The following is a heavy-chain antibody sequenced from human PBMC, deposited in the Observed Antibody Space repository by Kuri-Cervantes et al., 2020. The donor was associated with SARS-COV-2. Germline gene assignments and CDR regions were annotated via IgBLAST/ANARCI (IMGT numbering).Heavy chain of an antibody. V-gene: IGHV1-2*02. CDR3: ARENISFDI. Sequence: ASVKVSCKASGYTFTGYYMHWVRQAPGQGLEWMGWINPNSGGTNYAQKFKGRVIMSRDTSDSTAYMELNSLRSDDTAVYYCARENISFDIWGQGTLVTVSS. D-gene: IGHD2/OR15-2a*01. CDR2: INPNSGGT. CDR1: GYTFTGYY. J-gene: IGHJ3*02.